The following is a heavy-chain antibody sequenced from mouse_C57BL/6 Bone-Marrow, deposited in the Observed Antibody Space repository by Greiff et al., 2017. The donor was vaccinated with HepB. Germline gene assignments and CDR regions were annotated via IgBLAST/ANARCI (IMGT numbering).Heavy chain of an antibody. J-gene: IGHJ3*01. Sequence: QVQLQQPGAELVRPGASVKLSCKASGYTFTNYWINWVKQRPGQGLEWIGEIYPGSGNTNYNEKFKGKATLTADKSSSTAYMQLSSLTSEDSAVYFCARGGSNGSRWAYWGQGTLVTVSA. V-gene: IGHV1-76*01. CDR2: IYPGSGNT. CDR1: GYTFTNYW. D-gene: IGHD1-1*01. CDR3: ARGGSNGSRWAY.